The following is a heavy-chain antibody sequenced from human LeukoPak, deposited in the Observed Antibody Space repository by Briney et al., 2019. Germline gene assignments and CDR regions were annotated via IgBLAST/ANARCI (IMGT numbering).Heavy chain of an antibody. CDR2: IRYDGSNK. J-gene: IGHJ3*02. Sequence: PGGSLRLSCATSGFAFSNYAMHWVRQAPGKGLEWVAFIRYDGSNKLYPDSVKGRFTISRDNSKNTLYMEMNSLRIEDTAVYFCAKPRDGYKLDAFDIWGQGTKVTVSS. CDR3: AKPRDGYKLDAFDI. V-gene: IGHV3-30*02. D-gene: IGHD5-24*01. CDR1: GFAFSNYA.